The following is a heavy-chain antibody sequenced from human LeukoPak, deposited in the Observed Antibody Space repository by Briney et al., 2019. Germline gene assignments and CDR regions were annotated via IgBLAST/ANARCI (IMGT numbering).Heavy chain of an antibody. CDR1: GYTFTSYY. V-gene: IGHV1-2*02. CDR3: ARVRYSYGNIDY. Sequence: ASVQVSCKASGYTFTSYYMHWVRQATGQGLEWMGWINPNSGGTNYAQKLQGRVTMTRDTSISTAYIELSRLRSDDTAVYYCARVRYSYGNIDYWGQGTLVTVSS. CDR2: INPNSGGT. D-gene: IGHD5-18*01. J-gene: IGHJ4*02.